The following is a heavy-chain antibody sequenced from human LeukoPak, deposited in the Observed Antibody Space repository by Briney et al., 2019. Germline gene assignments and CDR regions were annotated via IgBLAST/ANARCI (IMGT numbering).Heavy chain of an antibody. CDR2: ISGSGGST. V-gene: IGHV3-23*01. Sequence: GGSLRLSCAASGFTFSSYAMSWVRQALGKGLEWVSAISGSGGSTYYADSVKGRFTISRDNAKNSLYLQMNSLRAEDTAVYYCARARSYWDYWGQGTLVTVSS. CDR1: GFTFSSYA. J-gene: IGHJ4*02. D-gene: IGHD5-12*01. CDR3: ARARSYWDY.